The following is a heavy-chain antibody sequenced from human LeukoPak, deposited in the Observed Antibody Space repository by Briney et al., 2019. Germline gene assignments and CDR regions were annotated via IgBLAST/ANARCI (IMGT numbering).Heavy chain of an antibody. CDR3: AREALITADAFDI. J-gene: IGHJ3*02. Sequence: GGSLRLSCAASGFTFSSYAMHWVRQAPGKGLEWVAVISYDGSNKYYADSVKGRFTISRDNSKNTLYLQMNSLRAEDTAVYYCAREALITADAFDIWGQGTMVTGSS. D-gene: IGHD3-10*01. CDR2: ISYDGSNK. V-gene: IGHV3-30*04. CDR1: GFTFSSYA.